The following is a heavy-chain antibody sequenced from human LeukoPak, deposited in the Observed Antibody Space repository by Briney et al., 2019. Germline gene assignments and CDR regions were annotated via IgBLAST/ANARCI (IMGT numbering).Heavy chain of an antibody. CDR3: AREGGIKIAAALF. J-gene: IGHJ4*02. V-gene: IGHV3-21*01. CDR1: GFTFSSYS. D-gene: IGHD6-13*01. CDR2: ISSSSSYI. Sequence: PGGSLRLSCAASGFTFSSYSMNWVRQAPGKGLEWVSSISSSSSYIYYADSVKGRFTISRDNAKNSLYLQMNSLRAEDTAVYYCAREGGIKIAAALFWGQGTLVTVSS.